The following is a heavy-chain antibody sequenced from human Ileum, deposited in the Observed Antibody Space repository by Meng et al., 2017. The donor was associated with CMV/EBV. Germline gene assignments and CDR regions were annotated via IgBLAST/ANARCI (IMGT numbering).Heavy chain of an antibody. Sequence: GALRRSWAASGFTFNTYAFHWVRQAPGKGLEWVALISYTGSKKYYADSVKGRFTISRDNSKNTLYLQMNSLRAEDTAVYYCARDFDYWGQGTLVTVSS. J-gene: IGHJ4*02. V-gene: IGHV3-30*04. CDR1: GFTFNTYA. CDR3: ARDFDY. CDR2: ISYTGSKK.